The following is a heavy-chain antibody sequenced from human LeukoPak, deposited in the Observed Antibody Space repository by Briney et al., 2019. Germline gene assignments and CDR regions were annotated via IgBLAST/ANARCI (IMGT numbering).Heavy chain of an antibody. CDR3: ARDPHLDNCSGTNSRLRDF. CDR2: IYHVGNT. CDR1: GGSLSSGPW. J-gene: IGHJ4*02. D-gene: IGHD2-21*01. V-gene: IGHV4-4*02. Sequence: SGTLSLTCAVSGGSLSSGPWCSWARQPPGKGLEWIGTIYHVGNTHYNPTLKSRVTISVHKPQHQMPLKLTSVTAADPAVYHGARDPHLDNCSGTNSRLRDFWGQGTLGTVSS.